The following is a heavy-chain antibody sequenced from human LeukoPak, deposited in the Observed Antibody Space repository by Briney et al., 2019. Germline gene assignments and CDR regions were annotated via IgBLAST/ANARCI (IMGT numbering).Heavy chain of an antibody. J-gene: IGHJ4*02. D-gene: IGHD6-13*01. Sequence: GASVKVSCKASGYTFTSYYMHWVRQAPGQGLEWMGIINPSGGSTSYAQKFQGSVTMTRDTSTSTVYMELSSLRSEDTAVYYCARVQSSLAAAGKVFDYWGQGTLVTVSS. V-gene: IGHV1-46*01. CDR2: INPSGGST. CDR3: ARVQSSLAAAGKVFDY. CDR1: GYTFTSYY.